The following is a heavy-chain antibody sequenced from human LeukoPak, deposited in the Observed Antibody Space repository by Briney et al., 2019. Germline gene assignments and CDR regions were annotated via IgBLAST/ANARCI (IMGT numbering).Heavy chain of an antibody. CDR1: GGSISSYY. Sequence: PSETLSLTCTVSGGSISSYYWSWIRQPPGKGLEWIGYIYYSGSTNYNPSLKSRVTISVDTSKNQFSLKLSSVTAADTAVYYCARRGRYCSSTSCRNMDAWGKGTTVTVSS. V-gene: IGHV4-59*12. CDR3: ARRGRYCSSTSCRNMDA. J-gene: IGHJ6*03. D-gene: IGHD2-2*01. CDR2: IYYSGST.